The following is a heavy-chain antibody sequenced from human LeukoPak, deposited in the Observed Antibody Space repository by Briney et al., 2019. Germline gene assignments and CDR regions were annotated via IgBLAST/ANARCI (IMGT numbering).Heavy chain of an antibody. Sequence: GGSLRLSCAASGFTFSSYWMSWVRQAPGKGLEWVANIKQDGSEKNYVDSVKGRFTISRDNAKNSLYLQLSGLRSEDTAVYYCASGYYYDSSVPPDYFDCCGQGTLVTVSS. D-gene: IGHD3-22*01. CDR3: ASGYYYDSSVPPDYFDC. CDR1: GFTFSSYW. J-gene: IGHJ4*02. CDR2: IKQDGSEK. V-gene: IGHV3-7*01.